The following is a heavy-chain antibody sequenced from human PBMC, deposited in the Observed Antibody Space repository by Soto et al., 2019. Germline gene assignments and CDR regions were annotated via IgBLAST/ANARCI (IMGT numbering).Heavy chain of an antibody. V-gene: IGHV4-30-4*01. CDR1: GGPISSGDYY. D-gene: IGHD3-3*01. J-gene: IGHJ6*02. CDR3: ARDRRIRFLEWLPPASGMDV. CDR2: IYYSGST. Sequence: SETLSLTCTVSGGPISSGDYYWSWIRQPPGKGLEWIGYIYYSGSTYYNPSLKSRVTISVDTSKNQFSLKLSSVTAADTAVYYCARDRRIRFLEWLPPASGMDVWGQGTTVTVSS.